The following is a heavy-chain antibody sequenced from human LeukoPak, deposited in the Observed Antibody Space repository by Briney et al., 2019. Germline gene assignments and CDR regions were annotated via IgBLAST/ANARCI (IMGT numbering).Heavy chain of an antibody. Sequence: PSETLSLTCTVSGGSISSYYWSWIRQPPGKGLEWIGEINHSGSTNYNPSLKSRVTISVDTSKNQFSLKLSSVTAADTAVYYCARTAFLPTFGGALYYYYYMDVWGKGTTVTVSS. CDR1: GGSISSYY. CDR2: INHSGST. V-gene: IGHV4-34*01. D-gene: IGHD3-16*01. CDR3: ARTAFLPTFGGALYYYYYMDV. J-gene: IGHJ6*03.